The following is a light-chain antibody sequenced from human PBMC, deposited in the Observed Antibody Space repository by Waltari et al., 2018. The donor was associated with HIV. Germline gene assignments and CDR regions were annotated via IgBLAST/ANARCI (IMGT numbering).Light chain of an antibody. CDR3: QAWDSSTVV. Sequence: YEVTQPPSVSVSPGQTASITCPGDKLGDKYACWYQQRPGQSPVLVIYQDSKRPPAIPERFSGSNSGNTATLTISGTQAMDEADYYCQAWDSSTVVFGGGTKLTVL. J-gene: IGLJ2*01. CDR1: KLGDKY. CDR2: QDS. V-gene: IGLV3-1*01.